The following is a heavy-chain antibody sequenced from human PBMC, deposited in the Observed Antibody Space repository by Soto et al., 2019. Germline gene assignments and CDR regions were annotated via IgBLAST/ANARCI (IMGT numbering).Heavy chain of an antibody. CDR1: GFTFSSYA. J-gene: IGHJ4*02. CDR2: ISYDGSNK. V-gene: IGHV3-30-3*01. Sequence: GGSLRLSCAASGFTFSSYAMHWVRQAPGKGLEWVAVISYDGSNKYYADSVKGRFTISRDNSKNTLYLQMNSLRAEDTAVYYCARGREVAAAAFDYWGQGTLVTVSS. CDR3: ARGREVAAAAFDY. D-gene: IGHD6-13*01.